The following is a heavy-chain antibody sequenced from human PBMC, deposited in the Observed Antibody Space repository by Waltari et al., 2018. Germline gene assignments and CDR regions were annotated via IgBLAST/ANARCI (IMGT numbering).Heavy chain of an antibody. Sequence: QLQLQESGPGLVKPSETLSLSCSVSGDSISSSNYYWGWIRQPPGKGLEWIARVYYSGTTYDNPSLKSRVNISADTSRNQFYLRLTSVTATDTAVYYCARSSAGMPRWLGDYWGQGILVTVSS. D-gene: IGHD5-12*01. CDR3: ARSSAGMPRWLGDY. CDR1: GDSISSSNYY. CDR2: VYYSGTT. J-gene: IGHJ4*02. V-gene: IGHV4-39*01.